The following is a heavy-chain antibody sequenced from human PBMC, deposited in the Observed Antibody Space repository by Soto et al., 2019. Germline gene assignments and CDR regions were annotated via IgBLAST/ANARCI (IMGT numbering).Heavy chain of an antibody. CDR1: GGSISSGGYY. V-gene: IGHV4-31*03. J-gene: IGHJ4*02. CDR2: IYYSGST. Sequence: PSETLSLTCTVSGGSISSGGYYWSWIRQHPGKGLEWIGYIYYSGSTYYKPSLKSRVTISVDTSKNQFSLKLSSVTAADTAVYFCARSLHVDNRGCFDYWGQGTLVTVSS. D-gene: IGHD2-15*01. CDR3: ARSLHVDNRGCFDY.